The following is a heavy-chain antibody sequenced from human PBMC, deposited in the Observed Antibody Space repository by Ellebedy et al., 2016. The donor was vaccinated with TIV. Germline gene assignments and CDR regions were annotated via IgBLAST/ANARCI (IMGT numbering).Heavy chain of an antibody. CDR3: TKDSGFVAAAGTGF. Sequence: GESLKISCVGPGFTFSSYAMSWVRQAPGKGLEWVSGISGFEQTTHYAESVEGRFAISRDNSKNTLYLQMNSLRVEDTAVYYCTKDSGFVAAAGTGFWGQGTLVTVSS. V-gene: IGHV3-23*01. J-gene: IGHJ4*02. D-gene: IGHD6-13*01. CDR2: ISGFEQTT. CDR1: GFTFSSYA.